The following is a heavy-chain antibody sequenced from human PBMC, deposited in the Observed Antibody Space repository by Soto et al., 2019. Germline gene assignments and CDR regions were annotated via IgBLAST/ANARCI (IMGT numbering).Heavy chain of an antibody. CDR2: IIPVFATP. Sequence: QVQLVQSGAEVKKPGSSVKVSCKASGGTFSSYAISWVRQAPGQGLEWMGGIIPVFATPNYAPKFQGRVTITADESTTPAYMDLSSLRSEDTAVYFCARGGGGGAGLPNWFDPWGQGALVTVSS. CDR3: ARGGGGGAGLPNWFDP. V-gene: IGHV1-69*01. J-gene: IGHJ5*02. CDR1: GGTFSSYA. D-gene: IGHD3-16*01.